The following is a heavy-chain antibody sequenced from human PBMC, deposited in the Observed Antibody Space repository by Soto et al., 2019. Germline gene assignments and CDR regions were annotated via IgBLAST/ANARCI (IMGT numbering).Heavy chain of an antibody. J-gene: IGHJ1*01. CDR2: IYWDDDE. V-gene: IGHV2-5*02. D-gene: IGHD3-3*01. CDR1: GFSLSTSGVG. CDR3: AHGVGSGNSAYFQH. Sequence: QITLKESGPPLVKPTQTLTLTCTFSGFSLSTSGVGVGWIRQPPGKALEWLAVIYWDDDERYSPSLKSSLTITKDTPKNQVVLTMTNVDPVDTATYYCAHGVGSGNSAYFQHWGQGTLVTVSS.